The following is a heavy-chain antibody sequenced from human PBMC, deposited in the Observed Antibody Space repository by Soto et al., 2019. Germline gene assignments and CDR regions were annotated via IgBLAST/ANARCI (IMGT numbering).Heavy chain of an antibody. CDR2: IYWDADK. Sequence: QITLKESGPTLVKPTQTLTLTCTFSGFSLSTSGVGVGWIRQPPGTALEWLALIYWDADKLYSPSLKSRLTITKDTSKTQVVLTMTNMDPVDTATDYCAHKLRGVIDYCGQGTMVPVSS. D-gene: IGHD3-10*01. J-gene: IGHJ4*02. CDR1: GFSLSTSGVG. V-gene: IGHV2-5*02. CDR3: AHKLRGVIDY.